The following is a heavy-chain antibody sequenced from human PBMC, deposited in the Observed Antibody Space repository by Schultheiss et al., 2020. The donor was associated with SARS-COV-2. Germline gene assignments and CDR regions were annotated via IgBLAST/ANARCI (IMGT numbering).Heavy chain of an antibody. J-gene: IGHJ4*02. D-gene: IGHD4-23*01. CDR2: INPNSGGT. Sequence: ASVKVSCKASGYTFTGYYMHWVRQAPGQGLEWMGWINPNSGGTNYAQKFQGWVTMTRDTSISTAYMELSRLRSDDTAVYYCARIYGGGDYYFDYWGQGTLVTVSS. V-gene: IGHV1-2*04. CDR3: ARIYGGGDYYFDY. CDR1: GYTFTGYY.